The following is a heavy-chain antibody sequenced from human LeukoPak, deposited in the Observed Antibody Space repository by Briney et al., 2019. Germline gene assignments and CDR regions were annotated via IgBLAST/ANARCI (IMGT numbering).Heavy chain of an antibody. Sequence: GGSLRLSCAASGFTFSSYSMNWVRQAPGKGLEWVSSISSSSSYIYYADSVKGRFTISRDNSKNTLYLQMNSLRAEDTAVYYCARTEGYYTDFDYWGQGTPVTVSS. J-gene: IGHJ4*02. CDR1: GFTFSSYS. CDR3: ARTEGYYTDFDY. CDR2: ISSSSSYI. V-gene: IGHV3-21*01. D-gene: IGHD3-10*01.